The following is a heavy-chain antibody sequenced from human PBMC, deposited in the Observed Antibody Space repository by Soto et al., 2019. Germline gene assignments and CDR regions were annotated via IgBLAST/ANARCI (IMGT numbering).Heavy chain of an antibody. D-gene: IGHD3-10*01. Sequence: QVQLVQSGAEVKKPGASVKVSCKASGYTFTSYDINWVRQATGQGLEWMGWMNPNSGNTGYAQKFQGRGTLTGKSSKSTGYMELSSLTCADTAVYCCEGGEYGSVGRGVKGAEVGPRGQGTSVHVSS. J-gene: IGHJ5*02. V-gene: IGHV1-8*01. CDR3: EGGEYGSVGRGVKGAEVGP. CDR1: GYTFTSYD. CDR2: MNPNSGNT.